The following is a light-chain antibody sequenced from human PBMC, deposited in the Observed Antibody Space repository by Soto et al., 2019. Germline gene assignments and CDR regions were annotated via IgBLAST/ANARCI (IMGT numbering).Light chain of an antibody. CDR2: DAS. Sequence: EIVMRQSPATLSVSPGERATLSCRASQSISSNLAWYHQKPGQAPRLLIYDASNRATGIPARFSGSGSGTDFTLTISSLEPEDFAVYYCQQRSNWPATLGQGTRLEIK. CDR1: QSISSN. CDR3: QQRSNWPAT. V-gene: IGKV3-11*01. J-gene: IGKJ5*01.